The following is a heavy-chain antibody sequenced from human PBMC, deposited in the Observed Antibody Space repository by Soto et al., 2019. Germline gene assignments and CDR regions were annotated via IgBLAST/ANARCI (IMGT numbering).Heavy chain of an antibody. Sequence: SETLSLTCAVYGGSFSGYYWSWIRQPPGKGLEWIGEINHSGSTNYNPSLKSRVTISVDTSKNQFSLKLSSVTAADTAVYYCARGGVVATMGMDVWGQGTTVTVSS. J-gene: IGHJ6*02. CDR2: INHSGST. CDR1: GGSFSGYY. CDR3: ARGGVVATMGMDV. D-gene: IGHD2-15*01. V-gene: IGHV4-34*01.